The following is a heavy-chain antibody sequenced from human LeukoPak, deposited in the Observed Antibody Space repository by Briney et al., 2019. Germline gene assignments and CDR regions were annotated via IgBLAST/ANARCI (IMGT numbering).Heavy chain of an antibody. J-gene: IGHJ4*02. Sequence: GGSLRLSCVASGFTFNAFGMHWVRQALGKGLEWVAFIRYDGNDKYYSGSVEGRFTISRDNPKNTLYLQMNSLRVEDTSFYYCVKRGATVRRTYFFDSWGQGALVTVSS. CDR1: GFTFNAFG. V-gene: IGHV3-30*02. CDR3: VKRGATVRRTYFFDS. CDR2: IRYDGNDK. D-gene: IGHD1-26*01.